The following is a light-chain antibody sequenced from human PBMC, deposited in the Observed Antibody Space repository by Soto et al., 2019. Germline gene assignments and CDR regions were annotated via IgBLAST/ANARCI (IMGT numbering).Light chain of an antibody. CDR3: QQYKSYST. Sequence: DIQMTQSPSTLSASVGDTVTITCRASQTIGSWLAWYQQKPGKVPRLLIYTASNLHNGVPSRFSGSGSGTEFTLTISSLLPDDFATYYCQQYKSYSTFGQGTKVDIK. V-gene: IGKV1-5*03. CDR1: QTIGSW. J-gene: IGKJ1*01. CDR2: TAS.